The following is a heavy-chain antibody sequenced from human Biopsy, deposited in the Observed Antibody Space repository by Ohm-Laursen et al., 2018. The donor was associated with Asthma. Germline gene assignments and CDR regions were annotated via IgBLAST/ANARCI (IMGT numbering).Heavy chain of an antibody. CDR2: ISYDGNHK. CDR1: GFMFSSFG. D-gene: IGHD5-12*01. Sequence: SLRFSCAASGFMFSSFGMHWVRQAPGKGLEWVAVISYDGNHKFCEDSVKGRFTISRDNSKNTLYLQMNSLRTEDTAVYYCAKRRGYSGHDNDYWGQGTLVIVSS. J-gene: IGHJ4*02. V-gene: IGHV3-30*18. CDR3: AKRRGYSGHDNDY.